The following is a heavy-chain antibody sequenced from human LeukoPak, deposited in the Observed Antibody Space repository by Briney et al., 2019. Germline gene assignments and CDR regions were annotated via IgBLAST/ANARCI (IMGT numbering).Heavy chain of an antibody. J-gene: IGHJ4*02. D-gene: IGHD6-19*01. CDR3: AREIVAGTFDY. CDR2: ISSSGDIK. Sequence: PGGSLRLSYIASGFSFSEYYMSWIRQAPGKGPEWISDISSSGDIKSYGGSVGGRFTISRDNSKNSLYLQMDSLRAEDTAVYYCAREIVAGTFDYWGQETLLTV. CDR1: GFSFSEYY. V-gene: IGHV3-11*01.